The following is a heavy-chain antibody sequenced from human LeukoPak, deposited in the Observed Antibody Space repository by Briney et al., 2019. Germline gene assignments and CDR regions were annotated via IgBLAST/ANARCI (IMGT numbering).Heavy chain of an antibody. Sequence: GGSLRLSCAASAFTFSSYSMIWVRQAPGKGLEGFSSISSSSSYIYYADSVKGRFTISRDNAKNSLYLQMNSLRAEDTAVYYCARDGTGCSSASCYYYYGMDVWGQGTTVTVSS. CDR2: ISSSSSYI. V-gene: IGHV3-21*01. J-gene: IGHJ6*02. CDR1: AFTFSSYS. D-gene: IGHD2-2*01. CDR3: ARDGTGCSSASCYYYYGMDV.